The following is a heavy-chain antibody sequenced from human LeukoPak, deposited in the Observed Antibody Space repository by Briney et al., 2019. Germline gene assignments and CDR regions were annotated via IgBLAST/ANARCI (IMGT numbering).Heavy chain of an antibody. V-gene: IGHV1-69*05. CDR1: GGTFSSYA. CDR2: IIPIFGTA. Sequence: SSVKVSFKASGGTFSSYAISWVRQAPGQGLEWMGGIIPIFGTANYAQKFQGRVTITTDESTSTAYMELSSLRSEDTAVYYCAREDYGGNSYFDCWGQGTLVTVSS. CDR3: AREDYGGNSYFDC. J-gene: IGHJ4*02. D-gene: IGHD4-23*01.